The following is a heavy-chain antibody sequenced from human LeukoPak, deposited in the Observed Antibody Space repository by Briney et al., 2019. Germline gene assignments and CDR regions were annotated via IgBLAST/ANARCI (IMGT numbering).Heavy chain of an antibody. V-gene: IGHV4-59*01. CDR1: GGSISSYY. CDR3: ARVLRDFWSGYYTDSLFDY. Sequence: SETLSLTCTVSGGSISSYYWSWIRQPPGRGLEWIGYIYYSGSTNYNPSLKSRVTISVDTSKNQFSLKLSSVTAAATAVYYCARVLRDFWSGYYTDSLFDYWGQGTLVTVSS. CDR2: IYYSGST. D-gene: IGHD3-3*01. J-gene: IGHJ4*02.